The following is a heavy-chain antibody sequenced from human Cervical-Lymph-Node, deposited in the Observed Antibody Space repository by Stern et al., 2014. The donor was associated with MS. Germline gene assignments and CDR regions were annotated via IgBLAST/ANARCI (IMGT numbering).Heavy chain of an antibody. CDR2: IYYSGAT. Sequence: VQLVQSGPGLVKPSQTLSLTCTVSGGSINNGDYYWSWVRPHPGKCLEWLGYIYYSGATYYTPSLKGRLTISVDTSKRHFSLKLTSVTAADTAVYYCARELSGMYGMDVWGQGTTVTVSS. CDR1: GGSINNGDYY. J-gene: IGHJ6*02. D-gene: IGHD1-1*01. CDR3: ARELSGMYGMDV. V-gene: IGHV4-31*03.